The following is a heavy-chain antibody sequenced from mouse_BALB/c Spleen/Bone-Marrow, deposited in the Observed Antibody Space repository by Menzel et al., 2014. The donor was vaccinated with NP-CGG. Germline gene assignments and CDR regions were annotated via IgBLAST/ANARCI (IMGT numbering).Heavy chain of an antibody. CDR1: GFTFSSFG. CDR2: ISSGSSTI. D-gene: IGHD1-1*01. CDR3: ARSGYYGSSPYYAMDY. Sequence: EVKLMESGGGLVQPGGSRKLSCAASGFTFSSFGMHWVRQAPEKGLEWVAYISSGSSTIYYADTVKGRFTISRDNPKNTLLLQMTSLRSEDTAMYYCARSGYYGSSPYYAMDYWGQGTSVTVSS. V-gene: IGHV5-17*02. J-gene: IGHJ4*01.